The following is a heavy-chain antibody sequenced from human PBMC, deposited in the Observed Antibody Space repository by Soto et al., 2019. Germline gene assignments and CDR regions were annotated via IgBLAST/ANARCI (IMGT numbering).Heavy chain of an antibody. J-gene: IGHJ5*02. D-gene: IGHD2-21*01. V-gene: IGHV4-39*01. CDR3: ARLPVVVIALGYFDP. CDR2: VYYTGFT. Sequence: QLQLQESGPGLVKPSETLSLTCTVSGDSISSSNYWGWVRQPPGKGLECIGAVYYTGFTYYNPSLKSRLTISLDTSKNQFSLRLSSATAADTAIYYCARLPVVVIALGYFDPWGPGTLVTVSS. CDR1: GDSISSSNY.